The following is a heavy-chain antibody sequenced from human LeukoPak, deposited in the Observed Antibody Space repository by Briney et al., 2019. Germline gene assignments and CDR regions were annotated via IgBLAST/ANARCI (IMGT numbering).Heavy chain of an antibody. V-gene: IGHV3-23*01. D-gene: IGHD6-13*01. Sequence: GGSLRLSCAASGFTFSSYAMSWIRQAPGKGLEWVSAISGSGGSTYYADSVKGRFTISRDNSKNTLYLQMNSLRAEDTAVYYCAKSGDSSSWYEDAFDIWGQGTMVTVSS. CDR1: GFTFSSYA. J-gene: IGHJ3*02. CDR2: ISGSGGST. CDR3: AKSGDSSSWYEDAFDI.